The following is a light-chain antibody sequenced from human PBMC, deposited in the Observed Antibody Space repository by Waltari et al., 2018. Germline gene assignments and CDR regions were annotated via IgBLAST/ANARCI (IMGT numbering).Light chain of an antibody. J-gene: IGKJ2*01. Sequence: DIVMTQSPFSLPVTPREPASIPCRSSQSLLHSNGYNYLDWYLQKPGQSPQLLIYLGSNRASGVPDRFSGSGSGTDFTLKISRVEAEDVGVYYCMQALQTHTFGQGTKLEIK. V-gene: IGKV2-28*01. CDR1: QSLLHSNGYNY. CDR2: LGS. CDR3: MQALQTHT.